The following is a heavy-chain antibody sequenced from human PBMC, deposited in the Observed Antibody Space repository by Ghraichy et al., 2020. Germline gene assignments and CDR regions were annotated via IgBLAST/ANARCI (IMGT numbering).Heavy chain of an antibody. Sequence: GSLRLSCSVSGGSMSSDYWSWIRQPPGNGLEWIGFISYSGNTKYNPSLKSRVTISVDTSKRQLSLKMNSVTAADTGVYYCARHNSRNYLVDYWGQGALVTVSS. D-gene: IGHD2/OR15-2a*01. CDR2: ISYSGNT. CDR1: GGSMSSDY. J-gene: IGHJ4*02. V-gene: IGHV4-59*08. CDR3: ARHNSRNYLVDY.